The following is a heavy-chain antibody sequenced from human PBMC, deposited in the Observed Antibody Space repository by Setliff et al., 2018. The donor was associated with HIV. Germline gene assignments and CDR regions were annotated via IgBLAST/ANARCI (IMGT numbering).Heavy chain of an antibody. CDR3: ARDNLYYNLYDGSPVYGMDV. CDR2: ISSTSTYI. V-gene: IGHV3-21*06. CDR1: GFTFNTYS. D-gene: IGHD3-3*01. J-gene: IGHJ6*02. Sequence: GALRLSCAASGFTFNTYSLNWVRQAPGKGLEWFSSISSTSTYIYYADSVRGRFTVSRDNAKNSVFLQTNRLRGEDTGVYYCARDNLYYNLYDGSPVYGMDVWGQGTTVTVSS.